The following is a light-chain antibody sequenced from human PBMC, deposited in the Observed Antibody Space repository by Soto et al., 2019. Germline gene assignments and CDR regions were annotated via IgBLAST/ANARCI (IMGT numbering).Light chain of an antibody. CDR1: SSNIGRNT. Sequence: QSVLTQPPSASGTPGQRVTISCSGSSSNIGRNTVNWYQQLPGTAPKVLIDSNNQRPSGVPDRLSGSKSGTSASLAISGLQSEDEADYYCAAWDDSLNAVVFGGGTKLTVL. CDR2: SNN. J-gene: IGLJ2*01. CDR3: AAWDDSLNAVV. V-gene: IGLV1-44*01.